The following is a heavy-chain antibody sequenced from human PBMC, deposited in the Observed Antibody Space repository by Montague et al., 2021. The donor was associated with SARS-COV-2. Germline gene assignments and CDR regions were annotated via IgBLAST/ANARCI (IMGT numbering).Heavy chain of an antibody. CDR2: INHSGST. Sequence: SETLSHTCAVYGGSFSGHYWNWIRQPPGKGLEWIGEINHSGSTNNNPSLKSRVTMSVDTSKNQFSLKLSSVTAADTAVYYCARGARQGYGFRLGSFDYWGQGTLVTVSS. D-gene: IGHD3-10*01. V-gene: IGHV4-34*01. CDR1: GGSFSGHY. J-gene: IGHJ4*02. CDR3: ARGARQGYGFRLGSFDY.